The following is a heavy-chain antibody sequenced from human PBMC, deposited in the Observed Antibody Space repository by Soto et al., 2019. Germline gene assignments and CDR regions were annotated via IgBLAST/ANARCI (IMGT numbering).Heavy chain of an antibody. CDR1: GFTFSSNA. V-gene: IGHV3-23*02. D-gene: IGHD3-10*01. CDR3: AKQRAGFGSGSDTYYFDY. CDR2: ISGSGGTT. J-gene: IGHJ4*02. Sequence: EVQLLESGGGLVQPGGSLRISCIGSGFTFSSNAMSWVRQAPGKGLEWGSAISGSGGTTYYEGSVKGRFAVSRDTSINTLYLQMIGLRAEDTAVYYCAKQRAGFGSGSDTYYFDYWGQGTLVTVSS.